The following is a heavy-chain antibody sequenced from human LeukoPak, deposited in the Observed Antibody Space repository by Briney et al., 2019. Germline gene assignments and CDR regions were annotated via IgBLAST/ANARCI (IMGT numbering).Heavy chain of an antibody. CDR3: AKDDTVEGY. CDR1: GFTFSSYA. CDR2: ISGSGDST. J-gene: IGHJ4*02. D-gene: IGHD4-23*01. Sequence: PGGSLRLSCAASGFTFSSYAMGWVRQAPGKGLEWISAISGSGDSTYYADSVKGRFTISRDNSKNTLYLQMNSLRAEDTAVYYCAKDDTVEGYWGQGTLVTVSS. V-gene: IGHV3-23*01.